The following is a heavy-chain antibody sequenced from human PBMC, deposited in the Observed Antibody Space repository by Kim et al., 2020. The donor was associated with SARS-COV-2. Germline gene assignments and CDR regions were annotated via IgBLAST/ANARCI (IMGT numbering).Heavy chain of an antibody. Sequence: ASVKVSCKASGYTFTNYYMHWVRQAPGQGLEWMGVINPSGDSTSYPQNFHGRVTMTRDTSTSTVYMEPSSLRSEDTAVYYCASDSSGYLIWGQGTMVTVSS. J-gene: IGHJ3*02. V-gene: IGHV1-46*01. D-gene: IGHD3-22*01. CDR1: GYTFTNYY. CDR3: ASDSSGYLI. CDR2: INPSGDST.